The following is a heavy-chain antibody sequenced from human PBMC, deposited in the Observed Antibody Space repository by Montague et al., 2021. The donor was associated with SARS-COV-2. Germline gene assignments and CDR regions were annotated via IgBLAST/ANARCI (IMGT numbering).Heavy chain of an antibody. CDR3: ASPAYYYDSSGSDAFDI. CDR1: GGSFSGYY. J-gene: IGHJ3*02. CDR2: IYYSGST. V-gene: IGHV4-39*01. D-gene: IGHD3-22*01. Sequence: SETLSLTCAVYGGSFSGYYWGWIRQPPGKGLEWIGSIYYSGSTYYNPSLKSRVTISVDASKNQFSLKLSSVTAADTAVYYCASPAYYYDSSGSDAFDIRGQGTMVTVSS.